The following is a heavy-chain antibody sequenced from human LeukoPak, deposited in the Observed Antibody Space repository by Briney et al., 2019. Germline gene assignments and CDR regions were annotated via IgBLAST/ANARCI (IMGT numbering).Heavy chain of an antibody. J-gene: IGHJ3*02. D-gene: IGHD1-14*01. CDR2: IYYSGST. Sequence: PSETLSLTCTVSGGSISSYYWSWIRQPPGKGLEWIAYIYYSGSTNSNPSLKSQVTISVDTSKNQFSLKLSSVTATDTAVYYCARQPGGTAAFDIGGKGTMVTVSS. V-gene: IGHV4-59*08. CDR1: GGSISSYY. CDR3: ARQPGGTAAFDI.